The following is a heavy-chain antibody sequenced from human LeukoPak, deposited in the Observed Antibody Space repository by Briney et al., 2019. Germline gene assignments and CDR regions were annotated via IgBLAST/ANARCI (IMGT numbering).Heavy chain of an antibody. CDR3: ARASGRYYYYYGMDV. Sequence: SETLSLTCTVSGGSISSSSYYWGWIRQPPGKGLEWIGSIYYSGSTYYNPSLKSRVTISVDTSKNQFSLKLSSVTAADTAVYYCARASGRYYYYYGMDVWGQGTTVTVSS. V-gene: IGHV4-39*01. CDR1: GGSISSSSYY. J-gene: IGHJ6*02. CDR2: IYYSGST.